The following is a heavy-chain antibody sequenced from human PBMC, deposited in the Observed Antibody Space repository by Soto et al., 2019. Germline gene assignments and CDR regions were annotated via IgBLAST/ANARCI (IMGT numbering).Heavy chain of an antibody. CDR2: VYRSGGA. J-gene: IGHJ5*02. CDR3: ARHLTTVWLFYP. V-gene: IGHV4-59*08. Sequence: SETLSLTCVVSGVSISSYYWSWIRQPPGKGLEWIGYVYRSGGANYNPSLKGRVTMSVDTSKNHFYLKVRSVTAADTAVYYCARHLTTVWLFYPWGQGTLVTVSS. CDR1: GVSISSYY. D-gene: IGHD4-17*01.